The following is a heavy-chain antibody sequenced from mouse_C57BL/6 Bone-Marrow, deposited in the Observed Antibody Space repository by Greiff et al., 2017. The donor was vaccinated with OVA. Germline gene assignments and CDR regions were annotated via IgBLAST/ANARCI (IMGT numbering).Heavy chain of an antibody. CDR2: IRYSGST. CDR1: GYSITSGYD. Sequence: EVQLQQSGPGMVKPSQSLSLTCTVTGYSITSGYDWHLIRHFPGNQLEWMGYIRYSGSTNYNPSLKSRISITHDTSKNHFFLKLNSVTTEDTATYYCARAFWGQGTTLTVSS. V-gene: IGHV3-1*01. CDR3: ARAF. J-gene: IGHJ2*01.